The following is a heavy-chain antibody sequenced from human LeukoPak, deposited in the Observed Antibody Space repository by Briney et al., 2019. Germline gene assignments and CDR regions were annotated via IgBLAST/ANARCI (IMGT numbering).Heavy chain of an antibody. CDR2: IDTDGSST. CDR1: GFTFSSHW. Sequence: PGGSLRLFRAASGFTFSSHWMHWVRQAPGKGLVWVSCIDTDGSSTSYADSVKGRFTISRDNAKNTLYLQMNFLRAEDTTVYYCARDFTDDGSVPYDYWGQGTLVTVSS. D-gene: IGHD3-10*01. CDR3: ARDFTDDGSVPYDY. J-gene: IGHJ4*02. V-gene: IGHV3-74*01.